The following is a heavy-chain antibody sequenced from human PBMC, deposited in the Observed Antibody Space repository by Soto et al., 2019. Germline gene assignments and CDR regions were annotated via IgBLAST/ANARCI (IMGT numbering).Heavy chain of an antibody. CDR2: IYYSGST. Sequence: SETLSLTCTVSGGSISSSSYYWGWIRQPPGKGLEWIGYIYYSGSTNYNPSLKSRVTISVDTSKNQLSLKLSSVTAADTAVYYCARRDTATDFDYWGQGTLVTVSS. CDR1: GGSISSSSYY. V-gene: IGHV4-61*05. D-gene: IGHD5-18*01. J-gene: IGHJ4*02. CDR3: ARRDTATDFDY.